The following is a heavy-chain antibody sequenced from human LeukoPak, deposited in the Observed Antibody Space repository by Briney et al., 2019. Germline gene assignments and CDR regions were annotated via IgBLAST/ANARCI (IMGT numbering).Heavy chain of an antibody. J-gene: IGHJ4*02. CDR2: IYSSGST. Sequence: SETLSLTCTVSGGSISSYYWSWIRQPAGKGLEWIGRIYSSGSTNYNPSLKSRVTMSVDTSKNQFSLKLSSVTAADTAVYYCARVLSRGGSYGVIGYWGQGTLVTVSS. CDR3: ARVLSRGGSYGVIGY. D-gene: IGHD1-26*01. CDR1: GGSISSYY. V-gene: IGHV4-4*07.